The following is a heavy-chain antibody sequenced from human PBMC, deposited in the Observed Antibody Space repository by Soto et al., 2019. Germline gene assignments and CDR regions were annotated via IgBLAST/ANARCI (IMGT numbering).Heavy chain of an antibody. CDR1: CGSISSSSYY. J-gene: IGHJ4*02. V-gene: IGHV4-39*01. CDR2: IYYSGST. D-gene: IGHD3-10*01. Sequence: SETLSLTCTVSCGSISSSSYYLCWIRHPPGKGLEWIGSIYYSGSTYYNPSLKSRVTISVDTSKNQFSLKLSSVTAADTAVYYCARLSLSMVRGVTYYFDYWGQGTLVTVSS. CDR3: ARLSLSMVRGVTYYFDY.